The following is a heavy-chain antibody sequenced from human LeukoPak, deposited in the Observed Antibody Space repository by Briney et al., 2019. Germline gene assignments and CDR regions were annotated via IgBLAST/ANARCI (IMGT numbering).Heavy chain of an antibody. V-gene: IGHV3-66*02. J-gene: IGHJ4*02. CDR3: AKGGLGTAAVLDC. Sequence: GGSLRLSCAASGFTVSTNYISCVRHAPGKGLGWASVSYSDGTTHCTGSVKGRFTVSRDNSENTVYLQMNSLRPEDTARYYCAKGGLGTAAVLDCWGQGTLVTVSS. D-gene: IGHD2-2*02. CDR1: GFTVSTNY. CDR2: SYSDGTT.